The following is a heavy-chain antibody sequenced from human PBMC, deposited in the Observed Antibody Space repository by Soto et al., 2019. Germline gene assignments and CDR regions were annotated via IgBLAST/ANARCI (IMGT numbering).Heavy chain of an antibody. CDR3: GISARPNRQHPDY. Sequence: SVRGSCKASGGTFSSYAISWLLQAPGQGLEWMGGIIPIFGTANYAQKFQGRVTITADESTSTAYMELSSLRSEDTAVYYCGISARPNRQHPDYWGQGTLVTVSS. CDR2: IIPIFGTA. CDR1: GGTFSSYA. V-gene: IGHV1-69*13. D-gene: IGHD6-6*01. J-gene: IGHJ4*02.